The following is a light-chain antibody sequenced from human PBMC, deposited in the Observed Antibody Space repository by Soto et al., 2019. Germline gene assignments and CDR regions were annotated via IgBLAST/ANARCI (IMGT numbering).Light chain of an antibody. Sequence: QSALTQPASVSGSPGQSITISCTGTSSDVGGYNYVSWYQQHPGKAPKLMIYEVSYWPSGVSNRFSGSKSGNTASLTISGLQAEDEADYYCSLYTSSSTVVVGGGTKLTVL. V-gene: IGLV2-14*01. CDR2: EVS. CDR3: SLYTSSSTVV. J-gene: IGLJ2*01. CDR1: SSDVGGYNY.